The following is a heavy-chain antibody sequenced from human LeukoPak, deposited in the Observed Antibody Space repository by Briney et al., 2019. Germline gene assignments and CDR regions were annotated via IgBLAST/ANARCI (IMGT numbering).Heavy chain of an antibody. Sequence: GGSLRLSCAASGFTFSSYALTWVRQAPGKGLEWVSAITSTGGDTYYAASVKGRFTISRDNSENTLYLQMNSLRAEDTALYYCATGPISGIYGYWGQGTLVTVSS. CDR1: GFTFSSYA. J-gene: IGHJ4*02. CDR2: ITSTGGDT. V-gene: IGHV3-23*01. CDR3: ATGPISGIYGY. D-gene: IGHD3-10*01.